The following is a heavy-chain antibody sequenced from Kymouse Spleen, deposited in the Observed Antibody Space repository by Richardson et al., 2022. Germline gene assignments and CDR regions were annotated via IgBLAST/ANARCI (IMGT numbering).Heavy chain of an antibody. V-gene: IGHV3-33*01. J-gene: IGHJ3*02. CDR1: GFTFSSYG. Sequence: QVQLVESGGGVVQPGRSLRLSCAASGFTFSSYGMHWVRQAPGKGLEWVAVIWYDGSNKYYADSVKGRFTISRDNSKNTLYLQMNSLRAEDTAVYYCARDRITMVRGVAFDIWGQGTMVTVSS. CDR3: ARDRITMVRGVAFDI. D-gene: IGHD3-10*01. CDR2: IWYDGSNK.